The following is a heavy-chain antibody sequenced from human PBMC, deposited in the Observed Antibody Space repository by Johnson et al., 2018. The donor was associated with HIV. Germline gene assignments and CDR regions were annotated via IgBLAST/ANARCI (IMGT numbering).Heavy chain of an antibody. Sequence: QVQLVESGGGVVQPGGSLRLSCVASGFTFSNYGMHWVRQAPGKGLEWVAFISYDGSKTYYAASVKGRFTISRANSQKKLFLQMNSLRPEDTAVYFWASPRGPRKFYTSGWFDAFDIWGQGTMVTVSS. CDR2: ISYDGSKT. D-gene: IGHD6-19*01. J-gene: IGHJ3*02. CDR1: GFTFSNYG. CDR3: ASPRGPRKFYTSGWFDAFDI. V-gene: IGHV3-30*02.